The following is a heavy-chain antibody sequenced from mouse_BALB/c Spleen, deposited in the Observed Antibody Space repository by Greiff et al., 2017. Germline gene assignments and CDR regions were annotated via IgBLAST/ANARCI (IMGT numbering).Heavy chain of an antibody. CDR2: INPYNDGT. Sequence: VHVKQPGAELVRPGASVKMSCKASGYTFTSYVMHWVKQKPGQGLEWIGYINPYNDGTKYNEKFKGKATLTSDKSSSTAYMELSSLTSEDSAVYYCARRGNYDYDEGYFDYWGQGTTLTVSS. CDR1: GYTFTSYV. V-gene: IGHV1-14*01. D-gene: IGHD2-4*01. J-gene: IGHJ2*01. CDR3: ARRGNYDYDEGYFDY.